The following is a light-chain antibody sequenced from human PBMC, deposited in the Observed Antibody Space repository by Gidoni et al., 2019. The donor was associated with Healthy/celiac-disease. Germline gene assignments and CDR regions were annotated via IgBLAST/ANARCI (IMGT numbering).Light chain of an antibody. CDR3: QQSYNTPLT. J-gene: IGKJ1*01. Sequence: DIQMTQSPSSLSASVGDRVTITCRASQNINSYLNWYQQKPGKAPKLLIYAASSLQSGVPSRFRGSGSGTDFTLTISSLQPEDFETYYCQQSYNTPLTFGQGPQGGNQT. V-gene: IGKV1-39*01. CDR2: AAS. CDR1: QNINSY.